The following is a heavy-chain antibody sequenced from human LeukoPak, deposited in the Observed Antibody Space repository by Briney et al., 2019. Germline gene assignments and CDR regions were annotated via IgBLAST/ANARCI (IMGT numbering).Heavy chain of an antibody. CDR2: IFYSGST. Sequence: SETLSLTCTVSGASIRSSSYYWGWIRQPPGRGLEWIGSIFYSGSTYYNPTIKSRVTISVDTSKNQFSLKLRSVTAADTAVYYCASTLTYYYGSGSYYIDCWGQGTLVTVSS. CDR3: ASTLTYYYGSGSYYIDC. V-gene: IGHV4-39*01. CDR1: GASIRSSSYY. J-gene: IGHJ4*02. D-gene: IGHD3-10*01.